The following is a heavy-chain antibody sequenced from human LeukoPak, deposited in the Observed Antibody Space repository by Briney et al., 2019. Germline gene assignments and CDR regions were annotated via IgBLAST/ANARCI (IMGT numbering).Heavy chain of an antibody. V-gene: IGHV1-18*01. CDR3: ARGDMTIHAFDI. Sequence: ASVDVSCKASGYTLTSYGISWVRQAPGQGLECMGWISAYNGNTNYAQKLQDRVNMTTDTSTSTAYMELRSLRSDDTAVFYGARGDMTIHAFDIWGKGTMVTVSS. CDR2: ISAYNGNT. J-gene: IGHJ3*02. D-gene: IGHD4/OR15-4a*01. CDR1: GYTLTSYG.